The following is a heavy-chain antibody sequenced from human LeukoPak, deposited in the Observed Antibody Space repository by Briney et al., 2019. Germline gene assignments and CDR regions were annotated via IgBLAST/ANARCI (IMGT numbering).Heavy chain of an antibody. V-gene: IGHV3-48*03. CDR1: GFTFSSYE. D-gene: IGHD6-19*01. CDR3: ARESIAVAGAPFDY. J-gene: IGHJ4*02. CDR2: ISSGSTI. Sequence: GGSLRLSCAASGFTFSSYEMNWVRQARGKGVEWVSYISSGSTIYDADSVRGPFTISRDNAKNSLYLQMNSLRAEDTAVYYCARESIAVAGAPFDYWGQGTLVTVSS.